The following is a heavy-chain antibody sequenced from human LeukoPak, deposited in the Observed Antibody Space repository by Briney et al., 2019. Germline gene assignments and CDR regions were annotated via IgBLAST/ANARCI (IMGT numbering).Heavy chain of an antibody. Sequence: PSQTLSLTCAVSGGSISSGGYSWSWIRQPPGKGLEWIEYIYHSGSTYYNPSLKSRVTISVDRPKNQFSLKLSSVTAADTAVYYCARAVVAATGWFDPWGQGTLVTVSS. CDR3: ARAVVAATGWFDP. V-gene: IGHV4-30-2*01. CDR2: IYHSGST. CDR1: GGSISSGGYS. J-gene: IGHJ5*02. D-gene: IGHD2-15*01.